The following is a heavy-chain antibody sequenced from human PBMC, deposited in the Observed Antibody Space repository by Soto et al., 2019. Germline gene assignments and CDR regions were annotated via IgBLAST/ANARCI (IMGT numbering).Heavy chain of an antibody. CDR2: ISYDGSNK. CDR3: AKDRLRLRYFDY. D-gene: IGHD5-12*01. CDR1: GFTFSSYA. V-gene: IGHV3-30-3*01. Sequence: PGGSLRLSCAASGFTFSSYAMHWVRQAPGKGLEWVAVISYDGSNKYYADSVKGRFTISRDNSKNTLYLQMNSLRAEDTAVYYCAKDRLRLRYFDYWGQGTLVTVSS. J-gene: IGHJ4*02.